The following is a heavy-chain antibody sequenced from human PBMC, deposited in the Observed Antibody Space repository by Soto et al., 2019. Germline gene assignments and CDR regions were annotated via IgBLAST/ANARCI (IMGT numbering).Heavy chain of an antibody. Sequence: EVQQLESGGGLVQPGGSLRLSCAASGFTFSSCWMHWLRQAPGKGLVSVSRINSDGSTTSYTDSVKGRFTISRDNAKNTLYLQMNSLRAEDTAVYYCARVWYGSGSYHFDYWGQGTLVTVSS. V-gene: IGHV3-74*01. D-gene: IGHD3-10*01. CDR1: GFTFSSCW. CDR3: ARVWYGSGSYHFDY. J-gene: IGHJ4*02. CDR2: INSDGSTT.